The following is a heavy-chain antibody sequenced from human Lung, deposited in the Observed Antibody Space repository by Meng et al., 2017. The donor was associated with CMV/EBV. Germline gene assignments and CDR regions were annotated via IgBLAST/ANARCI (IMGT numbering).Heavy chain of an antibody. Sequence: GGSLRLXCGASGFTFSSYEMNWVRQAPGKGLEWLSYISSSGSIIYYTDSVKGRFTISRDNAKNSLYLQMNSLRAEDTAVYYCARGAYYGSGSLDYWGQGTLVTVSS. V-gene: IGHV3-48*03. D-gene: IGHD3-10*01. CDR3: ARGAYYGSGSLDY. CDR2: ISSSGSII. CDR1: GFTFSSYE. J-gene: IGHJ4*02.